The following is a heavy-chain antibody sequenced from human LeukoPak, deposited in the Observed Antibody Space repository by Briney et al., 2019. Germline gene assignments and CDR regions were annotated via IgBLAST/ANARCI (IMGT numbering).Heavy chain of an antibody. D-gene: IGHD3-22*01. Sequence: SVKVSCKASGGTFSSYAISWVRQAAGQGLKWMGRMIPIFVTANYAKTFQGRVTITTDESTSTAYIELSSLRSEDTAVYYCAAHYYDSSGYFDYWGQGTLVTVSS. V-gene: IGHV1-69*05. J-gene: IGHJ4*02. CDR2: MIPIFVTA. CDR3: AAHYYDSSGYFDY. CDR1: GGTFSSYA.